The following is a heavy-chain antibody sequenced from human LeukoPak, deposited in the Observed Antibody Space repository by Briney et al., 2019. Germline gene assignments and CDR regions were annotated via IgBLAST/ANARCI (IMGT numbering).Heavy chain of an antibody. Sequence: ASVKVSCKASGYTSTSYYMHWVRQAPGQGLEWMGIINPSGGSTSYAQKFQGRVTMTRDTSTSTVYMELSSLRSEDTAVYYCARDKYYDSSVGTIMGYWGQGTLVTVSS. CDR3: ARDKYYDSSVGTIMGY. CDR1: GYTSTSYY. CDR2: INPSGGST. J-gene: IGHJ4*02. V-gene: IGHV1-46*01. D-gene: IGHD3-22*01.